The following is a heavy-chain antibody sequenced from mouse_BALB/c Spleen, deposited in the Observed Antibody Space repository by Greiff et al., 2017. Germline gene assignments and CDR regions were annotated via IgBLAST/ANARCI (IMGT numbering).Heavy chain of an antibody. J-gene: IGHJ3*01. Sequence: QVQLQQSGAELARPGASVKLSCKASGYTFTSYWMQWVKQRPGQGLEWIGAIYPGDGDTRYTQKFKGKATLTADKSSSTAYMQLSSLASEDSAVYYCARGGGPFAYWGQGTMVTVSA. V-gene: IGHV1-87*01. CDR1: GYTFTSYW. CDR2: IYPGDGDT. CDR3: ARGGGPFAY.